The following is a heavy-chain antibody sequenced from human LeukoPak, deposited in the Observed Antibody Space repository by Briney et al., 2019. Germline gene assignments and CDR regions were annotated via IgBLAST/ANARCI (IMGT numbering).Heavy chain of an antibody. V-gene: IGHV4-34*01. D-gene: IGHD3-10*01. CDR1: GGSFSGYY. CDR3: ARDTMVRGLEN. J-gene: IGHJ4*02. CDR2: INHSGST. Sequence: NPSETLSLTCAVYGGSFSGYYWSWIRQPPGKGREWIGEINHSGSTNYNPSLKSRVTLSVDTSKNQFSLKLSSVTAADTAVYYCARDTMVRGLENWGQGTLVTVSS.